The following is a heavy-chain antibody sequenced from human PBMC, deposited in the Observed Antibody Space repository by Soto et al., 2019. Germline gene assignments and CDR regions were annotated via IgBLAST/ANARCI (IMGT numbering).Heavy chain of an antibody. V-gene: IGHV3-30*04. CDR2: MSHDGRNK. D-gene: IGHD6-19*01. CDR3: ARGGRERQWLDFFDY. CDR1: GFTFSTYA. Sequence: QVQLVESGGGVVQPGRSLRLSCAASGFTFSTYAIHWVRQAPGKGLEWVAVMSHDGRNKYYAESVKGRFTISRDNSKNTLYLQINSLRAEDTAVYYCARGGRERQWLDFFDYWGQGTLVTVSS. J-gene: IGHJ4*02.